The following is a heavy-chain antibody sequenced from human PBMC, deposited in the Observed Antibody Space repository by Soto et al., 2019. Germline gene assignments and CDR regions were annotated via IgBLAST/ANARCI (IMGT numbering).Heavy chain of an antibody. CDR2: ISTSSSTR. J-gene: IGHJ4*02. V-gene: IGHV3-48*02. CDR3: ARDRLSSGWLNPYFDC. Sequence: GGSLRLSCAASGFTFSSYSMNWVRQAPGKGLEWVSYISTSSSTRYYADSVKGRFTISSDNAKNSLYLQMNSLRDEDTAVYYCARDRLSSGWLNPYFDCWGQGTLVTVSS. CDR1: GFTFSSYS. D-gene: IGHD6-19*01.